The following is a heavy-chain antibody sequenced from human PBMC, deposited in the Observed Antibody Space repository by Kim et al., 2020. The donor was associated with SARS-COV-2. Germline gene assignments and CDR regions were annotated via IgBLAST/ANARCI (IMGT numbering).Heavy chain of an antibody. D-gene: IGHD3-22*01. CDR1: GYSFTSYW. CDR2: IYPGDSDT. V-gene: IGHV5-51*01. Sequence: GESLKISCKGSGYSFTSYWIGWVRQMPGKGLEWMGIIYPGDSDTRYSPSFQGQVTISADKSISTAYLQWSSLKASDTAMYYCARLGLGYYDSSGYYAYWGQGTLVTVSS. J-gene: IGHJ4*02. CDR3: ARLGLGYYDSSGYYAY.